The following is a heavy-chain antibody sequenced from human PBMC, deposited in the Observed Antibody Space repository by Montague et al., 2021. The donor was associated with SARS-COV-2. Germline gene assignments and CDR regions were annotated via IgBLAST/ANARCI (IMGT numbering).Heavy chain of an antibody. CDR1: GGFFGDDH. J-gene: IGHJ4*02. V-gene: IGHV4-34*01. D-gene: IGHD3-22*01. CDR3: ARGHLSVSMIVVVFTSASYNFDS. CDR2: IQQSGST. Sequence: SETLSLTCGVYGGFFGDDHWGWIRQSPGKGLEWIGDIQQSGSTNYNPSLKSRVTISVDTSKNQFSLKLTSVTAADTAVYFCARGHLSVSMIVVVFTSASYNFDSWGQGALVTVSS.